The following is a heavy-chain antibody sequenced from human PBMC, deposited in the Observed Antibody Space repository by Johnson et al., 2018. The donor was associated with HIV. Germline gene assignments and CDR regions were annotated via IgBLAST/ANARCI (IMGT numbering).Heavy chain of an antibody. V-gene: IGHV3-30*03. CDR1: GFTFSSYG. Sequence: QVQLVESGGGVVQPGGSLRLSCAASGFTFSSYGMHWVRQAPGKGLEWVALISSDGNRKYYADSLKGRFTISRDNSKNTLYLQMNSLRGGDTAVYYCARDLGLPENAFDLWGRGTMVTVS. CDR3: ARDLGLPENAFDL. J-gene: IGHJ3*01. D-gene: IGHD4-11*01. CDR2: ISSDGNRK.